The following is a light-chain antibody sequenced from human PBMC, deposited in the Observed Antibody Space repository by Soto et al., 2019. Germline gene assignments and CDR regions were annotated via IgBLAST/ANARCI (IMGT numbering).Light chain of an antibody. CDR1: QSLAYIDGNTY. V-gene: IGKV2-30*01. CDR2: QVS. J-gene: IGKJ2*01. Sequence: DVVTTQSPLSLPVTLGQPASISCRSSQSLAYIDGNTYLNWFHQRPGQSPRRLIYQVSNRDSGVPDRFSGSGSGTDFTLKISRVEADDVGVYYCMQGTHWPPYTFGQGTKLEIK. CDR3: MQGTHWPPYT.